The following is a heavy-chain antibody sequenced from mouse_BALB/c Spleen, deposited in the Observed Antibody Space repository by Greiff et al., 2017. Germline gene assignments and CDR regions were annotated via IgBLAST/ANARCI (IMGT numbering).Heavy chain of an antibody. V-gene: IGHV2-2*01. CDR3: ARDRNEYAMDY. CDR1: GFSLTSYG. Sequence: QVQLQQSGPGLVQPSQSLSITCTVSGFSLTSYGVHWVRQSPGKGLEWLGVIWSGGSTDYNAAFISRLSISKDNSKSQVFFKMNSLQTDDTARYYCARDRNEYAMDYWGQGTSVTVSS. CDR2: IWSGGST. J-gene: IGHJ4*01.